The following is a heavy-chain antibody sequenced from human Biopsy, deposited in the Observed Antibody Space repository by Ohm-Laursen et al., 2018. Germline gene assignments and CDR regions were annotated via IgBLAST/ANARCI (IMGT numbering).Heavy chain of an antibody. J-gene: IGHJ6*02. CDR3: ARDSGILNYGNFKYYHYYGMDV. V-gene: IGHV4-59*02. Sequence: TLSLTCTVSGDSVTKYYWSWIRQPPGRGLEWIGHIYYSVMTNYNPSLQSRVSISVDTSRNQVSLTLSSVTAADTAVYYCARDSGILNYGNFKYYHYYGMDVWGQGTKVTVSS. D-gene: IGHD4-11*01. CDR2: IYYSVMT. CDR1: GDSVTKYY.